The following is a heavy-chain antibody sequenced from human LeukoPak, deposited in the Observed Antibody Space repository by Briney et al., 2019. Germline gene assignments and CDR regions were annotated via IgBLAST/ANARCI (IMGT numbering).Heavy chain of an antibody. Sequence: ASVKVSCKASGYTFTSYYMHWVRQAPGQGPEWMGIINPRGGSTDYSQKFQGRITMTSDTSTSTVYMELSSLRSDDTAVYFCARVGSAAATADYWGQGTLVTVS. CDR1: GYTFTSYY. CDR2: INPRGGST. V-gene: IGHV1-46*01. D-gene: IGHD6-25*01. CDR3: ARVGSAAATADY. J-gene: IGHJ4*02.